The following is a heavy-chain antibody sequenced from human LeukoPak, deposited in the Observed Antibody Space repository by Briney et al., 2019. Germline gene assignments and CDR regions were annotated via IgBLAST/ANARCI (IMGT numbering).Heavy chain of an antibody. D-gene: IGHD3-22*01. V-gene: IGHV4-59*12. J-gene: IGHJ4*02. CDR1: GGSIRSYY. CDR3: ARGRRSSGYFDY. Sequence: PSETLSLTCTVSGGSIRSYYWSWIRQPPGKGLEWIGSIYYSGSTYYNPSLKSRVTISVDTSKNQFSLKLGSVTAADTAVYYCARGRRSSGYFDYWGQGTLVTVSS. CDR2: IYYSGST.